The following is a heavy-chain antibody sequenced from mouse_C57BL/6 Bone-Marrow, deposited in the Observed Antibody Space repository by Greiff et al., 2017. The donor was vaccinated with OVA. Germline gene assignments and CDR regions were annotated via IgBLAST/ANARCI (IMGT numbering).Heavy chain of an antibody. CDR1: GYTFTSYW. Sequence: VQLQQPGAELVMPGASVKLSCKASGYTFTSYWMHWVKQRPGQGLEWIGELDPSDSYTNYNQKFKGKSTLTVAKSSSTAYMQLSSLTSEDSAVYYCARRGRYYYGSSPAWFAYWGQGTLVTVSA. D-gene: IGHD1-1*01. CDR3: ARRGRYYYGSSPAWFAY. J-gene: IGHJ3*01. CDR2: LDPSDSYT. V-gene: IGHV1-69*01.